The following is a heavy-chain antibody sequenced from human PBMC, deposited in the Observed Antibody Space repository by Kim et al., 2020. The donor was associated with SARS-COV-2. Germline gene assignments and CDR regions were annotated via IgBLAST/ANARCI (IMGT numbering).Heavy chain of an antibody. V-gene: IGHV3-23*01. CDR3: GGATGGYFDY. J-gene: IGHJ4*02. Sequence: STDNADSMKGRFTISRDNSKNTLYLQMNSLGAEDTAVYYCGGATGGYFDYWGQGTLVTVSS. CDR2: ST. D-gene: IGHD5-12*01.